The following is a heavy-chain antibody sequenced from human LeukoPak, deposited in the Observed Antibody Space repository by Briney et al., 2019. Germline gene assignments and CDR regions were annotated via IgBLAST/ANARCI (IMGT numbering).Heavy chain of an antibody. CDR1: GFTFSSYS. Sequence: GGSLRLSCAASGFTFSSYSMNWVRQAPGKGLEWVSSISSSSSDIYYADSVKGRFTISRDNAKNSLYLQMNSLRAEDTAVYYFAREDSGYDSPYCYYCYGIDVWGQGTTVTVSS. J-gene: IGHJ6*02. V-gene: IGHV3-21*01. CDR3: AREDSGYDSPYCYYCYGIDV. D-gene: IGHD5-12*01. CDR2: ISSSSSDI.